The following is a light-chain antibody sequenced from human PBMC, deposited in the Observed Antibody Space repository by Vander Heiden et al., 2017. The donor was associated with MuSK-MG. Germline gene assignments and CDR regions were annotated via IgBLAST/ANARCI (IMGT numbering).Light chain of an antibody. V-gene: IGKV3-15*01. CDR1: QSVSSH. CDR3: QQYKNWPPIT. Sequence: EILMTQSPATLSVSPGERATLSCRASQSVSSHLAWYQQKPGQTPRLLIYDASTRATGIPARFSGSGSGTEFTLTISSRQSEDFGVYFCQQYKNWPPITFGGGTKVEIK. CDR2: DAS. J-gene: IGKJ4*01.